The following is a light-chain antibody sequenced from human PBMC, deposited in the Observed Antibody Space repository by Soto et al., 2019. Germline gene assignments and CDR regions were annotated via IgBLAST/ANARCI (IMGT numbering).Light chain of an antibody. CDR3: QQYNSFPYT. Sequence: DIQMTQSPSTLSASVGDRVNITCRASQSINSWLAWYQQKPGKAPGLLIYMASTLESGVPSRFSGSGSGTEFTLTISSLQPDDFATYYCQQYNSFPYTFGQGTNLEI. J-gene: IGKJ2*01. V-gene: IGKV1-5*03. CDR1: QSINSW. CDR2: MAS.